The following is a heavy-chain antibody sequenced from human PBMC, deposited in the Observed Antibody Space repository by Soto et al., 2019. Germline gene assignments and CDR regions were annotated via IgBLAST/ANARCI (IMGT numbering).Heavy chain of an antibody. Sequence: PSETLSLTCTVSGGSISNYYWSWIRQPPGNGLEWIGFIYYSGSTNYNPSLESRVTMSLDSSRNQFSLKMTSVTAADTAIYYCTILAGAVGTGFGPGGQGVPVTVSS. CDR2: IYYSGST. J-gene: IGHJ5*01. D-gene: IGHD6-13*01. CDR3: TILAGAVGTGFGP. CDR1: GGSISNYY. V-gene: IGHV4-59*01.